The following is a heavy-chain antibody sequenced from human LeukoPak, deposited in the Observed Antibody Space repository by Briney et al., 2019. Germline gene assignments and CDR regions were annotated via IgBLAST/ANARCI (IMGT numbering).Heavy chain of an antibody. D-gene: IGHD1-7*01. Sequence: ASVKVSCKVSGYTFTDYYMHWVQQAPGKGLEWMGLVDPEDGETIYAEKFQGRVTITADTSTDTAYMELSSLRSEDTAVYYCARELALLRAGLDYWGQGTLVTVSS. J-gene: IGHJ4*02. CDR2: VDPEDGET. CDR1: GYTFTDYY. CDR3: ARELALLRAGLDY. V-gene: IGHV1-69-2*01.